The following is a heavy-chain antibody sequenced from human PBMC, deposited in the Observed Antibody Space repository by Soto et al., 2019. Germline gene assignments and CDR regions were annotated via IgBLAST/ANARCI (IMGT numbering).Heavy chain of an antibody. CDR2: ITAGSFNT. CDR1: GFTFSNDD. D-gene: IGHD5-12*01. Sequence: EVQLLESGGDLVQPGGSLRLSCVASGFTFSNDDLSWVREASGKGLEWVSAITAGSFNTYHADSVKGRFTISRDNSKNTLYLQMNSLRAEDTAVYYCAKNIGGFSGYANFDYWGQGTLVTVSS. V-gene: IGHV3-23*01. CDR3: AKNIGGFSGYANFDY. J-gene: IGHJ4*02.